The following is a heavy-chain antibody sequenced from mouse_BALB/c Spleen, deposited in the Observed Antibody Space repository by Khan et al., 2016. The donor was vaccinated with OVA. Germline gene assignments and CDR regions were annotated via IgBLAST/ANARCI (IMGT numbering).Heavy chain of an antibody. D-gene: IGHD2-14*01. CDR2: IRSKSNNYAT. Sequence: EVQLQESGGGLVQPKGSLKLSCAASGFTFNTYAMNWVRQAPGKGLEWVARIRSKSNNYATYYADSVKDRFTISRDDSQSMLYLQMNNLKTEDTAMYYCVRHAYRYGGYAWDYWGQGTAVTVSS. CDR3: VRHAYRYGGYAWDY. J-gene: IGHJ4*01. CDR1: GFTFNTYA. V-gene: IGHV10-1*02.